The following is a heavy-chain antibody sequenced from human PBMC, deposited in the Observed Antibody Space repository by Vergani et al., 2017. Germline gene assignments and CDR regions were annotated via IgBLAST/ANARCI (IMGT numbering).Heavy chain of an antibody. CDR3: ARWYSSGWYGSYYYGMDV. V-gene: IGHV4-34*10. J-gene: IGHJ6*02. CDR2: INHSGST. Sequence: QVQLVESGGGLVKPGGSLRLSCAASGFTFSDYYMSWIRQPPGKGLEWIGEINHSGSTNYNPSLKSRVTISVDTSKNQFSLKLSSVTAADTAVYYCARWYSSGWYGSYYYGMDVWGQGTTVTVSS. D-gene: IGHD6-19*01. CDR1: GFTFSDYY.